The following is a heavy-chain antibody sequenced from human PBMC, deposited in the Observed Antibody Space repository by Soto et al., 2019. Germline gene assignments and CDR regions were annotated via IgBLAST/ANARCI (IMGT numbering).Heavy chain of an antibody. CDR1: GGSLSSSAYS. J-gene: IGHJ3*02. Sequence: QLQLLESGSGLVRPSQTLSLTCVVSGGSLSSSAYSWSWIRQAPGKGLEWIGFIYQSGSTYYNPSLKSRVTMSLDRPKNQFSLKLSSVTAADTAVYYCARELLCYDSDGYSWDDAFDIWGQGTMVTVSS. D-gene: IGHD3-22*01. CDR2: IYQSGST. V-gene: IGHV4-30-2*01. CDR3: ARELLCYDSDGYSWDDAFDI.